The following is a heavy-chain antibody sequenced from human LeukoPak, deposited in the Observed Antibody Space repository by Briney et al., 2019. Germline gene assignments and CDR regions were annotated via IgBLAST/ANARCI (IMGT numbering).Heavy chain of an antibody. CDR1: GGSISSYY. D-gene: IGHD6-19*01. CDR3: ARESSGWFRFFDY. V-gene: IGHV4-59*01. J-gene: IGHJ4*02. Sequence: SETLSLTCTASGGSISSYYWSWIRQPPGKGLEWIGYIYYSGSTNYNPSLKSRVTISVDTSKNQFSLKLSSVTAADTAVYYCARESSGWFRFFDYWGQGTLVTVSS. CDR2: IYYSGST.